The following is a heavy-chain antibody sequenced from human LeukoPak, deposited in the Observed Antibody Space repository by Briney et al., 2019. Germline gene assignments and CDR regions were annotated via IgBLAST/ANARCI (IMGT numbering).Heavy chain of an antibody. CDR3: VGYFCSGGSCYRYFDY. Sequence: GGSLRLSCAASGFTFSSYAMSWVRHPPGTGLEWVSTISGSGSGTYYADSVKGRFTISRDNSKNTLYLQMNSLRPEDTAVYYCVGYFCSGGSCYRYFDYWGQGTLVTVSS. CDR2: ISGSGSGT. D-gene: IGHD2-15*01. J-gene: IGHJ4*02. CDR1: GFTFSSYA. V-gene: IGHV3-23*01.